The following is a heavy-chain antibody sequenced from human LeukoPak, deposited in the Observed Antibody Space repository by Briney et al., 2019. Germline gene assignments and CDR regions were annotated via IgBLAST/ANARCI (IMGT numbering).Heavy chain of an antibody. CDR1: GGSISSSNW. CDR2: IYHSGST. D-gene: IGHD5-12*01. V-gene: IGHV4-4*02. CDR3: ARDATMMGNYFNY. Sequence: SGTLSLTCAVSGGSISSSNWWSWVRPPPGKGLEWIGEIYHSGSTNYNPSLKSRVTISVDKSKNQFSLKLSSVTAADTAVYYCARDATMMGNYFNYWGQGTLVTVSS. J-gene: IGHJ4*02.